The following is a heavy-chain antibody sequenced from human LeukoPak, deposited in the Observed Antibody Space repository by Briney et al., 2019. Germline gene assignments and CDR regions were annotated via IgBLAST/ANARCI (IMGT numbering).Heavy chain of an antibody. CDR3: AKGALWFGEFPFDY. V-gene: IGHV3-30*02. D-gene: IGHD3-10*01. CDR1: GFTFSSYG. J-gene: IGHJ4*02. CDR2: IRYDGSNK. Sequence: GGSLTLSCAASGFTFSSYGMHWVRQAPGKGLEWVAFIRYDGSNKYYADSVKGRFTISRDNSKNTLYLQMNSLRAEDTAVYYCAKGALWFGEFPFDYWGQGTLVTVSS.